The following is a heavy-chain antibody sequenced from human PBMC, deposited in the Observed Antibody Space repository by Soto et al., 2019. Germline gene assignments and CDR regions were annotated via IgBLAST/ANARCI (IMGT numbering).Heavy chain of an antibody. CDR1: GGSISSGDYY. J-gene: IGHJ5*02. CDR2: IYYSGST. CDR3: ARGAHDYPNWFDP. V-gene: IGHV4-30-4*01. D-gene: IGHD4-17*01. Sequence: NLSETLSLTCTVSGGSISSGDYYWSWIRQPPGKGLERIGYIYYSGSTYYNPSLKSRVTISVDTSKNQFSLKLSSVTAADTAVYYCARGAHDYPNWFDPWGQGTLVTVSS.